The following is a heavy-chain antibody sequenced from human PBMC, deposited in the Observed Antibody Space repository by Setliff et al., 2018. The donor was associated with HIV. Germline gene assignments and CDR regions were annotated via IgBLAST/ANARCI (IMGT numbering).Heavy chain of an antibody. D-gene: IGHD3-10*01. Sequence: VRLSCAASGFTFSDHYMDWVRQAPGKGLEWVGRSRNKANSYTTEYAASVKGRFTISRDDSKNSLYLQMNSLKADDTAVYYCARGRLLWSGSYYYYYMDVWGKGTTVTVSS. J-gene: IGHJ6*03. CDR1: GFTFSDHY. CDR3: ARGRLLWSGSYYYYYMDV. CDR2: SRNKANSYTT. V-gene: IGHV3-72*01.